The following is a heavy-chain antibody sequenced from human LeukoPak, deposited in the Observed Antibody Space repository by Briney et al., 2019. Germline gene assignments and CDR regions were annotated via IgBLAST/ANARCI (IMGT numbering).Heavy chain of an antibody. J-gene: IGHJ5*02. CDR1: GGSISSYY. CDR3: ARDGRSNRYGSVGWFDP. Sequence: SETLSLTCTVSGGSISSYYWSWIRQPPGKGLEWIGYIYYSGSTNYNPSLKSRVTISVDTSKNQFSLKLSSVTAADTAVYYCARDGRSNRYGSVGWFDPWGQGTLVTVSS. V-gene: IGHV4-59*01. D-gene: IGHD3-10*01. CDR2: IYYSGST.